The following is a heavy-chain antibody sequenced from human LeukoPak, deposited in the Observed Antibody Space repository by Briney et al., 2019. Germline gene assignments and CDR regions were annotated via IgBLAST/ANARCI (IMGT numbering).Heavy chain of an antibody. J-gene: IGHJ4*02. CDR2: IYTSGST. V-gene: IGHV4-4*07. CDR3: ARVGDYALKD. D-gene: IGHD3-16*01. Sequence: SGTLSLTCTVSGGAISSYHWSWIRQPAGKGLEWIGRIYTSGSTNYSPSLKSRVTMSVDTSKNQFSLKLSSVTAADTAVYYCARVGDYALKDWGQGTLVTVAS. CDR1: GGAISSYH.